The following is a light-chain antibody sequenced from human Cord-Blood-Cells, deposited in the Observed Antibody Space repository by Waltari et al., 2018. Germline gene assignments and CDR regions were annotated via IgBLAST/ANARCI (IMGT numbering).Light chain of an antibody. J-gene: IGLJ2*01. CDR2: DVS. Sequence: QSALTQPASVSGSPGQSITISCTGTSSDVGGYNYVYWYQQPTGKAPKLMIYDVSKRPSGVSNRFSGSKSGNTASLTISGLQAEDEADYYCSSYTSSSTVVFGGGTKLTVL. CDR3: SSYTSSSTVV. CDR1: SSDVGGYNY. V-gene: IGLV2-14*01.